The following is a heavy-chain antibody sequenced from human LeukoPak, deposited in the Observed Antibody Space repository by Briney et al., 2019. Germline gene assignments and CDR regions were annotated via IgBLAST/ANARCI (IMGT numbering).Heavy chain of an antibody. CDR2: ISSSGST. CDR3: ARVATYGRAH. J-gene: IGHJ4*02. CDR1: GGSISSSTYY. D-gene: IGHD3-10*01. V-gene: IGHV4-39*07. Sequence: SQTLSLTCTVSGGSISSSTYYWGWIRQPPGKGLEYIGSISSSGSTYYNPSLKSRVTISRDTSKNQFSLNLISVTATDTAIYYCARVATYGRAHWGQGTLVTVSS.